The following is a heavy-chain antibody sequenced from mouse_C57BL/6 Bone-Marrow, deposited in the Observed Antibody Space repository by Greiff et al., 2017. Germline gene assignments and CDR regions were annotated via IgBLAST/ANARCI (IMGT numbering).Heavy chain of an antibody. CDR2: IWGDGSA. V-gene: IGHV2-3*01. Sequence: VQLVESGPGLVAPSQSLSITCTVSGFSLTSYGVSWVRQPPGTGLEWLGVIWGDGSANYHSALISRLSISSDNSKSQVFLNLNTLLNDDTATYYCAQQIFYAIDYWGQGTSVTVSS. CDR1: GFSLTSYG. J-gene: IGHJ4*01. CDR3: AQQIFYAIDY.